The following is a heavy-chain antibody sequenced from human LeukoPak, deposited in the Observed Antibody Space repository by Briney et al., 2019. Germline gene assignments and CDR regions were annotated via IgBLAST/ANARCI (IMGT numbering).Heavy chain of an antibody. D-gene: IGHD3-22*01. CDR1: GYTFTSYD. Sequence: ASVKVSCKASGYTFTSYDINWVRQATGQGLEWMGWMNPNSGNTGYAQKFQGRVTMTRNTSISTAYMELSSLRSEDTAVYYCARGGYYDSSGNLGPFDIWGQGTMVTVSS. CDR2: MNPNSGNT. J-gene: IGHJ3*02. V-gene: IGHV1-8*02. CDR3: ARGGYYDSSGNLGPFDI.